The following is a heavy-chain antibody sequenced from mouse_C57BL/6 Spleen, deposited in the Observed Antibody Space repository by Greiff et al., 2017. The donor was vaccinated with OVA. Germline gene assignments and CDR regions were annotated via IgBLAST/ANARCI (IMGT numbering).Heavy chain of an antibody. CDR2: IRNKANGYTT. CDR3: ARYNSLLRRYAMDY. D-gene: IGHD1-1*01. Sequence: EVTLMESGGGLVQSGGSLSLSCAASGFTFSDYYISWVRQPPGKALEWLGFIRNKANGYTTEYSASVKGRFTISRDNSQSILYLQMNALRAEDSATYYGARYNSLLRRYAMDYWGQGTSVTVSS. V-gene: IGHV7-3*01. J-gene: IGHJ4*01. CDR1: GFTFSDYY.